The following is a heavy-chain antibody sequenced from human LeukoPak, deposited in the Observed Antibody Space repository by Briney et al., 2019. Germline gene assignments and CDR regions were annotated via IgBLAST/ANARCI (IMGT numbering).Heavy chain of an antibody. CDR3: AGESSGYRIRD. V-gene: IGHV4-30-2*01. CDR1: GGSISSGGYS. Sequence: SETLSLTCAVSGGSISSGGYSWSWIRQPPGKGLEWIGYIYHSGSTYYNPSLKSRVTISVDRSKNQFSLKLSSVTAADTAVYYCAGESSGYRIRDWGQGTLVTVSS. CDR2: IYHSGST. D-gene: IGHD3-22*01. J-gene: IGHJ4*02.